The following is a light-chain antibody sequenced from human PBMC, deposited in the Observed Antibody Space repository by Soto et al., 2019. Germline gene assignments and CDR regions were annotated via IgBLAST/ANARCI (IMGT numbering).Light chain of an antibody. CDR2: YDS. V-gene: IGLV3-21*04. CDR3: QVWDSSSDPNYV. J-gene: IGLJ1*01. Sequence: SYELTQPPSESVAPGKTARITCGGNNIGSKSVHWYQQKPGQAPVLVIYYDSDRPSGIPERFSGSNSGNTATLTISRVEAGDEADYYCQVWDSSSDPNYVFGTGTKLTVL. CDR1: NIGSKS.